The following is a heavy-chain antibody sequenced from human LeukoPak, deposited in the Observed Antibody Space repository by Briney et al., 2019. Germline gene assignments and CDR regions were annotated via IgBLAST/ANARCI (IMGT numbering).Heavy chain of an antibody. CDR3: ARYLVAGYYYYYGMDV. V-gene: IGHV4-59*08. Sequence: SETLSLTCTVSGGSISSYYWGWIRQPPGKGLEWIGYIYYSGSTNYNPSLKSRVTISVDTSKNQFSLKLSSVTAADTAVYYCARYLVAGYYYYYGMDVWGQGTTVTVSS. CDR2: IYYSGST. D-gene: IGHD6-19*01. J-gene: IGHJ6*02. CDR1: GGSISSYY.